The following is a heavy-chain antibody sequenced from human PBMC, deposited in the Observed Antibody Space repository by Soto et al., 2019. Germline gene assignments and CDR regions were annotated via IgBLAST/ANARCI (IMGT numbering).Heavy chain of an antibody. Sequence: QITLKESGPTLVKPTQTLTLTCTFSGFSLSASGVGVAWIRQPPGQALEWLALIFWTDDKFYTSSLRNRLTITTDTSKNQVILTWTNMEPEDAATYYCAHRVIGPAAPQRDSWGPGTLVTVSS. D-gene: IGHD6-6*01. CDR3: AHRVIGPAAPQRDS. V-gene: IGHV2-5*01. J-gene: IGHJ4*02. CDR1: GFSLSASGVG. CDR2: IFWTDDK.